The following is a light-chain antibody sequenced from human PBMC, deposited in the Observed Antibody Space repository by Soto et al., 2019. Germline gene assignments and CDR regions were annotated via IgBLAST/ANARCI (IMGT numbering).Light chain of an antibody. J-gene: IGKJ2*02. V-gene: IGKV1-39*01. CDR2: AAS. Sequence: DIQMTQSPSSLSASVGDRVTITCRASQSISSYLNWYQQKPGKAPKLLIYAASSLKSGVPSRFSGSGSGTDFTLTISSLQPEDFATYYCQQSYSTSRSTFGQGTKLEIK. CDR1: QSISSY. CDR3: QQSYSTSRST.